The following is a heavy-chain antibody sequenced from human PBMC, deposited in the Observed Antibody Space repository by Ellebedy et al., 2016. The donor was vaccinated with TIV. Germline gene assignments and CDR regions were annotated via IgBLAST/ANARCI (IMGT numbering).Heavy chain of an antibody. J-gene: IGHJ4*02. Sequence: GESLKISCAASGFTFSNYGIHWVRQAPGKGLEWVTVISYDGNNKYYADSVKGRFTISRDNSKNTVYLQMNSLRAEDAAVYYCARDRAISGKTSWCFDYWGQGTLDTVSS. CDR1: GFTFSNYG. V-gene: IGHV3-30*03. D-gene: IGHD1/OR15-1a*01. CDR3: ARDRAISGKTSWCFDY. CDR2: ISYDGNNK.